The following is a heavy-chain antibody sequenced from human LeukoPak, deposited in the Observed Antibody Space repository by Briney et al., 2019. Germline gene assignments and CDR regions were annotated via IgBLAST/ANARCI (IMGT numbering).Heavy chain of an antibody. J-gene: IGHJ3*02. D-gene: IGHD3-22*01. CDR3: ARGDDDRSGYYGLDAFDI. Sequence: GGSLRLSCAASGFTFSSYSMNWVRQAPGKGLEWVSHISSSGSIIYYADSVKGRFTITRDNAKNSLYLQMNSLRAEDTAVYYCARGDDDRSGYYGLDAFDIWGQGTMVTVSS. V-gene: IGHV3-48*04. CDR2: ISSSGSII. CDR1: GFTFSSYS.